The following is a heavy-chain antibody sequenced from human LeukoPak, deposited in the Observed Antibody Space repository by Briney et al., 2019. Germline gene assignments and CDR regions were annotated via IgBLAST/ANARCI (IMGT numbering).Heavy chain of an antibody. CDR1: GFTFSSYA. J-gene: IGHJ4*02. V-gene: IGHV3-30*04. D-gene: IGHD3-9*01. CDR2: ISYDGSNK. Sequence: PGGSLRLSCAASGFTFSSYAMHWVRQAPGKGLEWVAVISYDGSNKYYADSVKGRFTISRDNSKNTLYLQMNSLRAEDTAVYYCARGRGYFDWHQNYFDYWGQGTLVTVSS. CDR3: ARGRGYFDWHQNYFDY.